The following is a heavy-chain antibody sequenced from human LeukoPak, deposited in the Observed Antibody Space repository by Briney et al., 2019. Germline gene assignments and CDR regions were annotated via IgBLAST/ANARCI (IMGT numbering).Heavy chain of an antibody. CDR3: ARGYYDSRGYSNTFDI. V-gene: IGHV4-59*01. CDR1: GASISSSY. D-gene: IGHD3-22*01. J-gene: IGHJ3*02. Sequence: TSSETLSLTCAVSGASISSSYWSWIRQPPGKGLEWIGYINYSGNTKYNPSLESRVTISVDASNNQFSLRLSSVTAAGTAFYYCARGYYDSRGYSNTFDIWGQGTLVTVSS. CDR2: INYSGNT.